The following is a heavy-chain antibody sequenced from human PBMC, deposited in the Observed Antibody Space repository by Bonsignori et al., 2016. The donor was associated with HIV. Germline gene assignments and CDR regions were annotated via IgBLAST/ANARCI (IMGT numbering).Heavy chain of an antibody. D-gene: IGHD3-16*01. J-gene: IGHJ4*02. CDR1: GGSINSNNYH. Sequence: QLQLQESGPGLVRPSETMSLTCTVSGGSINSNNYHWGWIRQPPGKGLEWIGSVQNSGSSYYNPSLKSRITILIDMSKNQFSLKLSSVTAADTAVYYCARPFGGTTSDFDSWGQGTLVTVSS. V-gene: IGHV4-39*07. CDR3: ARPFGGTTSDFDS. CDR2: VQNSGSS.